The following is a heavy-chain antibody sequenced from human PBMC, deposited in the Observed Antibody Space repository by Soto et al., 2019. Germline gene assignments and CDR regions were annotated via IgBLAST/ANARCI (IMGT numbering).Heavy chain of an antibody. CDR2: INPNSGGT. J-gene: IGHJ5*02. V-gene: IGHV1-2*04. CDR1: GYTFTGYY. D-gene: IGHD3-9*01. CDR3: ARAGRYFDWLLFP. Sequence: GASVKVSCKASGYTFTGYYMHWVRQAPGQGLEWMGWINPNSGGTNYAQKFQGWVTMTRDTSISTAYMELSRLRSDYTAVYYCARAGRYFDWLLFPWGQGTLVTVSS.